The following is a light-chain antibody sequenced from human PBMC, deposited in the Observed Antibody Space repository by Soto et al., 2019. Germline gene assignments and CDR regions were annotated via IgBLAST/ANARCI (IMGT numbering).Light chain of an antibody. CDR1: QSVSSY. CDR3: QQYVSSPRT. V-gene: IGKV3-20*01. CDR2: GAS. J-gene: IGKJ1*01. Sequence: IVLTQSPGTLSLSPGERATLSCRASQSVSSYLAWYQQKPGQAPRLLIYGASTRATGIPARFSGSESGTGFTLTISSLEPEDFAVYYCQQYVSSPRTFGQGTKVDIK.